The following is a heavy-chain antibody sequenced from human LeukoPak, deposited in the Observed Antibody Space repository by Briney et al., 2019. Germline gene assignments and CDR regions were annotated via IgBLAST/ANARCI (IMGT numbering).Heavy chain of an antibody. J-gene: IGHJ4*02. CDR2: IYYSGST. Sequence: SETLSLTCTVSGGSISSSSYYWGWIRQPPGKGLEWIGSIYYSGSTYYNPSLKSRVTISVDTSKNQFSLKLSSVTAADTAVYYCARDSSRDSSLYFDYWGQGTLVTVSS. CDR1: GGSISSSSYY. D-gene: IGHD3-22*01. V-gene: IGHV4-39*07. CDR3: ARDSSRDSSLYFDY.